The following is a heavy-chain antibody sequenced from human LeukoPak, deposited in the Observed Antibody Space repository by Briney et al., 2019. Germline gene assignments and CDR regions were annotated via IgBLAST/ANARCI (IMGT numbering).Heavy chain of an antibody. CDR3: ARGGRSGYSYGSEPEKYFDY. D-gene: IGHD5-18*01. Sequence: PSETLSLTCTVSGGSISSGSYYWTWIRQPAGKGLEWIGRISTSGRTNFNPSLKSRVTISIDTSKNQFSLKLSSVTAADTAVYYCARGGRSGYSYGSEPEKYFDYWGQGTLVTVSS. V-gene: IGHV4-61*02. CDR2: ISTSGRT. J-gene: IGHJ4*02. CDR1: GGSISSGSYY.